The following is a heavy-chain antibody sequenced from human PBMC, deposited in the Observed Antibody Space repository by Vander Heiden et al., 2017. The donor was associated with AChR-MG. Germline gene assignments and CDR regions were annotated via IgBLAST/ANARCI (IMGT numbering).Heavy chain of an antibody. CDR1: GGTFSSYA. V-gene: IGHV1-69*01. CDR3: ARVDCSGGSCYSKYYYYYYGMDV. J-gene: IGHJ6*02. CDR2: IIPIFGTA. Sequence: QVQLVQSGAEVKKPGSSVKVSCKASGGTFSSYAISWVRQAHGQGLEWMGGIIPIFGTANYAQKFQGRVTITADESTSTAYMELSSLRSEDTAVYYCARVDCSGGSCYSKYYYYYYGMDVWGQGTTVTVSS. D-gene: IGHD2-15*01.